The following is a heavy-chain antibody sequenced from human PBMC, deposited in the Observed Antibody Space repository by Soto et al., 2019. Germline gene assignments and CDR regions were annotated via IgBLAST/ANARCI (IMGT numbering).Heavy chain of an antibody. J-gene: IGHJ4*02. D-gene: IGHD6-13*01. CDR3: ARGRSSSWYHY. V-gene: IGHV4-34*01. CDR1: GGSFSGYY. CDR2: INHSGST. Sequence: SETLSLTCAVYGGSFSGYYWSWIRQPPGKGLEWIGEINHSGSTNYNPSLKSRVTISVDTSKNQFSLKLSSVTAADTAVYYCARGRSSSWYHYWGQGTLVTV.